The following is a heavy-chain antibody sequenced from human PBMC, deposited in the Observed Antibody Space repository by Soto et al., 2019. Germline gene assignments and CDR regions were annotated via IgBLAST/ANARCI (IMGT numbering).Heavy chain of an antibody. D-gene: IGHD6-13*01. CDR2: IIPIFGTA. V-gene: IGHV1-69*12. CDR3: ARGDPSIAASDY. CDR1: GGTFSSYA. Sequence: QVQLVQSGAEVKKPGSSVKVSCTASGGTFSSYAISWVRQAPGQGLEWMGGIIPIFGTANYAQKFQGRVTITADESTSTAYMELSSLGSEDTAVYYWARGDPSIAASDYWGQGTLVTVSS. J-gene: IGHJ4*02.